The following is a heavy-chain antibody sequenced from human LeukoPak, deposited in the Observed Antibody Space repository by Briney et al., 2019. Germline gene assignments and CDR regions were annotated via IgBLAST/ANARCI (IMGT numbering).Heavy chain of an antibody. J-gene: IGHJ4*02. D-gene: IGHD2-8*01. CDR2: IFTGGST. CDR3: GRGYCSNGVCYYPFYFDF. CDR1: GGSISSYY. Sequence: SETLSLTCTVSGGSISSYYWSWIRQPAGKGLEWIGRIFTGGSTNYNPSLKSRVTMSVDTSKNHFSLNLSSVTAADTAVYYCGRGYCSNGVCYYPFYFDFWGQGTLVTVSS. V-gene: IGHV4-4*07.